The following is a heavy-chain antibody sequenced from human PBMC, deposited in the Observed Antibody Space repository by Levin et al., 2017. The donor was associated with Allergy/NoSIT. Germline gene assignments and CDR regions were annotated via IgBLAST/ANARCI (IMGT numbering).Heavy chain of an antibody. CDR3: AREEGWGYYYGMDV. V-gene: IGHV3-7*01. CDR2: INRGGNEI. Sequence: PGGSLRLSCTTSGFTFSSFYMSWVRQAPGKGLEWVANINRGGNEIYYVDSVKGRFTISRDNAKNSLYLQMNSLRAEDSAVYYCAREEGWGYYYGMDVWGQGTTVTVSS. CDR1: GFTFSSFY. D-gene: IGHD3-22*01. J-gene: IGHJ6*02.